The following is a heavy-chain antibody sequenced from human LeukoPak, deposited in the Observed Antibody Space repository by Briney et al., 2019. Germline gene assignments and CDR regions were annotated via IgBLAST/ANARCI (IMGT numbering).Heavy chain of an antibody. CDR1: GFTFSNSW. J-gene: IGHJ6*02. CDR3: ARPQQGGTTRSHGLDV. D-gene: IGHD2-2*01. Sequence: GESLRLSCAASGFTFSNSWMQWVRQVPGKGLVWVSRINTDGTSTSYADSVRGRFIIPRDNAKNTLYLQMNSLRAEDTAVYYCARPQQGGTTRSHGLDVWGQGTTVTVSS. CDR2: INTDGTST. V-gene: IGHV3-74*01.